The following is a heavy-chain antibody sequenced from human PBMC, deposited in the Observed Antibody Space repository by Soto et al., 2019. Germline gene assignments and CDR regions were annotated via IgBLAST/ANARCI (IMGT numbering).Heavy chain of an antibody. CDR3: ARAPLPISYPYY. V-gene: IGHV3-33*01. J-gene: IGHJ4*02. Sequence: GRAPRAPRTAGGMTGNKKIMNGARNAPGKGLEWVAVIWYVGTDKYYAASVKGRFTISRDNSKNTLYLQMNTLKAEDMAVYYCARAPLPISYPYYWGQATLVTVTS. CDR1: GMTGNKKI. D-gene: IGHD3-16*01. CDR2: IWYVGTDK.